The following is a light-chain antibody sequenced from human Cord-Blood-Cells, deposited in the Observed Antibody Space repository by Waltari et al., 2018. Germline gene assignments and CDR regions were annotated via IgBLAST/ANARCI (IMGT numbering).Light chain of an antibody. J-gene: IGLJ3*02. Sequence: QYALTQPRSVSGSPGQSVTISCTGTSSDVGGYNYVSWYQQHLGKAPKLMIYDVSKRPSGVPDRFSGSKSGNTASLTISGLQAEDEADYYCCSYAGSYTWVFGGGTKLTVL. V-gene: IGLV2-11*01. CDR1: SSDVGGYNY. CDR2: DVS. CDR3: CSYAGSYTWV.